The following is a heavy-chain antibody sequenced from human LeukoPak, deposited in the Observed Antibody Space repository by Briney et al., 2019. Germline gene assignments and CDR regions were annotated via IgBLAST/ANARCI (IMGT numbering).Heavy chain of an antibody. J-gene: IGHJ6*03. Sequence: SETLSLTCTVSGGSISSGSYYWSWIRQPAGKGLEWIGRIYTSGSTNYNPSLKSRVTISVDTSKNQFSLKLSSVTAADTAVYCCARGGEGSGWLNYYYYMDVWGKGTTVTISS. D-gene: IGHD6-19*01. CDR3: ARGGEGSGWLNYYYYMDV. V-gene: IGHV4-61*02. CDR1: GGSISSGSYY. CDR2: IYTSGST.